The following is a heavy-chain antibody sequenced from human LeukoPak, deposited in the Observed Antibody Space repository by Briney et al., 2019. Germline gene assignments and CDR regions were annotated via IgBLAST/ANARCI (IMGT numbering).Heavy chain of an antibody. Sequence: ASVKVSCKASGYIFTSYGISWVRQAPGQGLEWMGWISAYNGNTNYAQKLQGRVTMTTDTSTSTAYMELRSLRSDDTAVYYCASQKAAYYDFWSGFGDYYMDVWGKGTTVTVSS. CDR1: GYIFTSYG. D-gene: IGHD3-3*01. V-gene: IGHV1-18*01. J-gene: IGHJ6*03. CDR3: ASQKAAYYDFWSGFGDYYMDV. CDR2: ISAYNGNT.